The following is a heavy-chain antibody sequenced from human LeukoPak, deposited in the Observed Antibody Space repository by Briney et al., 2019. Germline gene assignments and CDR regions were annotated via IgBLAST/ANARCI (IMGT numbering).Heavy chain of an antibody. CDR2: IHSADSNT. CDR1: GYSFTNYW. CDR3: ARRGPGIAAAGSDY. Sequence: GESLKISCQDSGYSFTNYWIGWVRQMPGKGLEWMGIIHSADSNTKYSPSFQGQVTISADKSISTAYLQWSGLKASDTAMYYCARRGPGIAAAGSDYWGQGTLVTVSS. V-gene: IGHV5-51*01. J-gene: IGHJ4*02. D-gene: IGHD6-13*01.